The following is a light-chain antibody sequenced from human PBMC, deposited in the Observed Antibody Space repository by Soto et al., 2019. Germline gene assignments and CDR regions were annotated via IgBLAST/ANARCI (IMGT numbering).Light chain of an antibody. V-gene: IGLV2-23*01. CDR2: ETT. CDR1: STDVGAYHL. J-gene: IGLJ3*02. CDR3: SLYTGSYTLM. Sequence: QSVLTQPASVSGSPGQSITISGTGSSTDVGAYHLVSWYQHLPGKVPQLIIYETTKRPSRVSNRFSGSKSGNTASLTISGLLAEDEADYYCSLYTGSYTLMFGGGTKVTVL.